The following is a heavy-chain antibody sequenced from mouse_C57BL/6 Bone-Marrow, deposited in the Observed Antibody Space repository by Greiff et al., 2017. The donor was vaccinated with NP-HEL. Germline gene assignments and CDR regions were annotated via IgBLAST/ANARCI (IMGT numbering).Heavy chain of an antibody. CDR3: ARNGHYYGSSYWYFDV. CDR1: GYSITSGYY. D-gene: IGHD1-1*01. V-gene: IGHV3-6*01. Sequence: DMQLQESGPGLVKPSQSLSLTCSVTGYSITSGYYWNWIRQFPGNKLEWMGYISYDGSNNYNPSLKNRISITRDTSKNQFFLKLNSVTTEDTATYYCARNGHYYGSSYWYFDVWGTGTTVTVSS. J-gene: IGHJ1*03. CDR2: ISYDGSN.